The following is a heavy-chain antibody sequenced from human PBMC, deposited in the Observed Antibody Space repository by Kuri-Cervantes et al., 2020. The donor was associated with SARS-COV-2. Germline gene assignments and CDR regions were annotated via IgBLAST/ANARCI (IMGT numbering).Heavy chain of an antibody. D-gene: IGHD3-10*01. CDR3: AFNYGTGSYFY. CDR2: IHRTGTT. Sequence: GSLRLSCAVSGGPISSSNWWSWVRQPPGKGLEWIGEIHRTGTTNYNPPLESRVTISVDRSKNQFSLTLRSVTAADTAVYYCAFNYGTGSYFYWGQGTRVTVSS. CDR1: GGPISSSNW. J-gene: IGHJ4*02. V-gene: IGHV4-4*02.